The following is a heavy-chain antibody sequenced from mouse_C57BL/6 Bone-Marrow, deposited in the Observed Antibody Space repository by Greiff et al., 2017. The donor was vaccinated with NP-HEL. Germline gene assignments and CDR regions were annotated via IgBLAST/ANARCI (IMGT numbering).Heavy chain of an antibody. Sequence: QVQLKQSGPGLVQPSQSLSITCTVSGFSLTSYGVHWVRQSPGKGLEWLGVIWSGGSTDYNAAFISRLSISKDNSKSQVVFKMNSQQADDTAIYYCARNGDGDWYFDVWGTGTTVTVSS. CDR1: GFSLTSYG. V-gene: IGHV2-2*01. CDR3: ARNGDGDWYFDV. J-gene: IGHJ1*03. D-gene: IGHD3-3*01. CDR2: IWSGGST.